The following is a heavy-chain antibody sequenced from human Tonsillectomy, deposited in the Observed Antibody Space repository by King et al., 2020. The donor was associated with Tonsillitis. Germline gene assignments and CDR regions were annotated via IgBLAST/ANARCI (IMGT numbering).Heavy chain of an antibody. CDR2: ISWNSGSI. D-gene: IGHD5-18*01. CDR1: GFTFDDYA. Sequence: VQLVESGGGLVQPGRSLRLSCAASGFTFDDYAMHWVRQAPGKGLEWVSGISWNSGSIGYADSVKGRFTISRDNAKNSLYLQMNRLRAEDTALYYCAKDGYSYGYIRSYFDYWGQGTLVTVSS. J-gene: IGHJ4*02. V-gene: IGHV3-9*01. CDR3: AKDGYSYGYIRSYFDY.